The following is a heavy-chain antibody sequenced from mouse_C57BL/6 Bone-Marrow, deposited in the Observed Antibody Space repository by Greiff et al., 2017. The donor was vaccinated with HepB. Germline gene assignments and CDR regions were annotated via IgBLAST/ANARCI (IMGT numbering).Heavy chain of an antibody. Sequence: VKLQESGAELARPGASVKMSCKASGYTFTSYTMHWVKQRPGQGLEWIGYINPSSGYTKYNQKFKDKATLTADKSSSTAYMQLSSLTSEDSAVYYCARWLLRRLRPRRAMDYWGQGTSVTVSS. CDR2: INPSSGYT. D-gene: IGHD2-2*01. J-gene: IGHJ4*01. V-gene: IGHV1-4*01. CDR1: GYTFTSYT. CDR3: ARWLLRRLRPRRAMDY.